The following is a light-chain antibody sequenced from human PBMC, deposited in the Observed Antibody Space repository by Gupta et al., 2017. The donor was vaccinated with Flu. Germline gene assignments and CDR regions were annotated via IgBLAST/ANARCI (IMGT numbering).Light chain of an antibody. CDR1: QTINSY. Sequence: GDRVTITCGASQTINSYVNWFQQKPWEAPKLLIYGASSLQSGVPLRFSGSGSGTDFTLTISSLQPEDFSTYYCQQSYRAPLTFGQGTQLEIK. CDR2: GAS. J-gene: IGKJ5*01. V-gene: IGKV1-39*01. CDR3: QQSYRAPLT.